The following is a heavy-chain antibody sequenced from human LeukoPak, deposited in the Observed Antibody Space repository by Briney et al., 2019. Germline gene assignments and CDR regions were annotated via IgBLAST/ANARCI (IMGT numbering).Heavy chain of an antibody. V-gene: IGHV3-23*01. CDR1: GFTFSSYA. Sequence: GGSLRLSCAASGFTFSSYAMSWARQAPGKGLEWVSAISGSGGSTYYADSVKGRFTISRDNSKNTLYLQMNSLRAEDTAVYYCASPFIAAADTPYDYWGQGTLVTVSS. J-gene: IGHJ4*02. D-gene: IGHD6-13*01. CDR2: ISGSGGST. CDR3: ASPFIAAADTPYDY.